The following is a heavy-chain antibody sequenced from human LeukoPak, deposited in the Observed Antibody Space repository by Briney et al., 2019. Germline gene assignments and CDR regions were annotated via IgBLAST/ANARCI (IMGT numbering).Heavy chain of an antibody. V-gene: IGHV3-21*01. CDR3: ARDQTVTYYDFWSGYYEAFDI. CDR1: GFTFSSYS. D-gene: IGHD3-3*01. Sequence: GGSLRLSCAASGFTFSSYSMNWVRQAPGKGLEWVSSISISSSYIYYADSVKGRFTISRDHAKNSLYLQMNSLRAEDTAVYYCARDQTVTYYDFWSGYYEAFDIWGQGTMVTVSP. J-gene: IGHJ3*02. CDR2: ISISSSYI.